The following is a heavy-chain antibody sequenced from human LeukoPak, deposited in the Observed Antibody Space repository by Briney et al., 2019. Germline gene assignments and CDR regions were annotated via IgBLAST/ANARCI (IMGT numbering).Heavy chain of an antibody. CDR1: GFTFSSYA. CDR3: AKDPGFAGAAAGAFDY. J-gene: IGHJ4*02. D-gene: IGHD6-13*01. V-gene: IGHV3-30-3*01. Sequence: PGGSLRLSCAASGFTFSSYAMHWVRQAPGKGLEWVAVISYDGSNKYYADSVKGRFTISRDNSKNTLYLQMNSLRAEDTAVYYCAKDPGFAGAAAGAFDYWGQGTLVTVSS. CDR2: ISYDGSNK.